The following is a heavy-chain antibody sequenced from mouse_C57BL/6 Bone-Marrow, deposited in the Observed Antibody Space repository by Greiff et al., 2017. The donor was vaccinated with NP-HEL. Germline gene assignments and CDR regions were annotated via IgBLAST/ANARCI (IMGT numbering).Heavy chain of an antibody. D-gene: IGHD2-1*01. J-gene: IGHJ4*01. Sequence: VQLQQSGAELVKPGASVKLSCTASGFNIKDYYMHWVKQRTEQGLEWIGRIDPEDGETKYAPKFQGKATLTADTSSNTAYLQLSSLTSEDTAVYYCARGDYGNPYAMDYWGQGTSVTVSS. CDR1: GFNIKDYY. V-gene: IGHV14-2*01. CDR3: ARGDYGNPYAMDY. CDR2: IDPEDGET.